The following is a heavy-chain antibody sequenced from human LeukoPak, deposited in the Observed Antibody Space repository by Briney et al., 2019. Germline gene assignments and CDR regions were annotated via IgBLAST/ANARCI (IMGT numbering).Heavy chain of an antibody. CDR3: ARRSGSAYYGDYAINYFDY. J-gene: IGHJ4*02. CDR2: IYYSGST. D-gene: IGHD4-17*01. V-gene: IGHV4-39*01. Sequence: SETLSLTCTVSGGSISSSSYYWGWIRQPPGKGLEWIGSIYYSGSTYYNPSLKSRVTISVDTSKNQFSLKLSSVTAADTAVYYCARRSGSAYYGDYAINYFDYWGQGTLVTVSS. CDR1: GGSISSSSYY.